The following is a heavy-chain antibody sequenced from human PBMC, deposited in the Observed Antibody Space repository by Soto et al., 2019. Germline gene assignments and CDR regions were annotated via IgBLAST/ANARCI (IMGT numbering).Heavy chain of an antibody. D-gene: IGHD3-22*01. CDR3: AKNPGYYYDSTGYHFDY. Sequence: GGSLRLSCAASGFTVSSSYMSWVRQAPGKGLEWVSVIYIGGTSYYADSVKGRFTISRDNSKNTLYLQMNSLRAEDTAVYYCAKNPGYYYDSTGYHFDYWGQGTLVTVSS. J-gene: IGHJ4*02. CDR2: IYIGGTS. V-gene: IGHV3-53*01. CDR1: GFTVSSSY.